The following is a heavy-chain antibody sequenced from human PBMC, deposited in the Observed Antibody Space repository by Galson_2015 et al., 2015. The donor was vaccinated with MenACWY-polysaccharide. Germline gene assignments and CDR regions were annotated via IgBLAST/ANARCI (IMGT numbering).Heavy chain of an antibody. V-gene: IGHV4-4*07. J-gene: IGHJ4*02. CDR2: ISTGGST. Sequence: LSLTCTISRSSISSYFWSWIRQPAGGALEWIGRISTGGSTTYNPSLQSRVTMSLDRSNNQFSLKLTSVTAADTAVYFCARVGYNGYDSRFEHWGQGTLVAVSS. CDR1: RSSISSYF. D-gene: IGHD5-12*01. CDR3: ARVGYNGYDSRFEH.